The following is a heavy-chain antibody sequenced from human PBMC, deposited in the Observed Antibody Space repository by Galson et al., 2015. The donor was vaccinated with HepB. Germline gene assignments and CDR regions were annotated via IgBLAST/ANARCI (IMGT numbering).Heavy chain of an antibody. CDR2: ISSSTIYT. CDR1: GFTLSDYY. V-gene: IGHV3-11*06. Sequence: SLRLSCAASGFTLSDYYMSWIRQAPGKGLEWLSYISSSTIYTNYADSVKGRFTISRDNVKNSMYLQMNRLRAEDTAVYYCARVADSDYGDHSHFDSWGQGTLVTGSS. J-gene: IGHJ4*02. CDR3: ARVADSDYGDHSHFDS. D-gene: IGHD4-17*01.